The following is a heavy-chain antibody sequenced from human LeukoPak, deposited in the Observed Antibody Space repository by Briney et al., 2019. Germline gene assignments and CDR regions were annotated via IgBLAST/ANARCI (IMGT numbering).Heavy chain of an antibody. Sequence: SQTLSLTCAISGDSLSSNSVTWNWIRQSPSRGLEWLGRTYYRSTWYNDYAVSVRGRITVNPDTSENQFSLHLNSVTPEDTAVYYCARRLTQYDCFDPWGQGTLVTVSS. CDR3: ARRLTQYDCFDP. CDR1: GDSLSSNSVT. D-gene: IGHD2-2*01. CDR2: TYYRSTWYN. J-gene: IGHJ5*02. V-gene: IGHV6-1*01.